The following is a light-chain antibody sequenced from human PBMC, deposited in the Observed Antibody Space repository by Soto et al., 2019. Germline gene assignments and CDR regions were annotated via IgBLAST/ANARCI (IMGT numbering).Light chain of an antibody. CDR1: QGISTY. J-gene: IGKJ1*01. CDR2: AAS. V-gene: IGKV1-27*01. Sequence: DIQMTQSPSSLSASVGDRVTITCRASQGISTYLAWYQQKPGKVPKLLIYAASTLQSGVPSRFSGSGSGTDFTLTISSLQPEDVATYYCRKYNSAPPLTFGQGTKVEIK. CDR3: RKYNSAPPLT.